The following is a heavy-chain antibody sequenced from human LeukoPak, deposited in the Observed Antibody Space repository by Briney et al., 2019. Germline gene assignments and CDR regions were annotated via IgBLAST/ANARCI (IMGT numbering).Heavy chain of an antibody. Sequence: GASVKVSCKASGGTFSSYAISWVRQAPGQGLEWMGRIIPILGIANYAQKFQGRVTITADKSTSTAYMELSSLRSEDTAVYYGASLIYGGNSENFDYWGQGTLVTVSS. D-gene: IGHD4-23*01. CDR2: IIPILGIA. J-gene: IGHJ4*02. V-gene: IGHV1-69*04. CDR1: GGTFSSYA. CDR3: ASLIYGGNSENFDY.